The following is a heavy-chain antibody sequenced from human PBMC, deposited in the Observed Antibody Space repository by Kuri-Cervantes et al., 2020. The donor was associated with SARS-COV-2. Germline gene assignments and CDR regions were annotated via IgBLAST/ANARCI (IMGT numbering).Heavy chain of an antibody. J-gene: IGHJ5*02. V-gene: IGHV1-18*01. D-gene: IGHD3-10*01. CDR1: GYSFTTYG. Sequence: ASVKVSCKASGYSFTTYGINWIRQAPGQGLEWMGWLSLYNGNTNSAQNFQGRVTMTADTSTSTAYMELRSLRSDDTAVYYCARGPEVFRNYYGSGKGFYWFDPWGQGTLVTVSS. CDR3: ARGPEVFRNYYGSGKGFYWFDP. CDR2: LSLYNGNT.